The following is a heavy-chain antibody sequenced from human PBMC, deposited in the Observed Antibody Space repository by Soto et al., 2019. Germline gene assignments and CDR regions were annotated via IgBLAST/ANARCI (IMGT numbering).Heavy chain of an antibody. V-gene: IGHV1-8*01. J-gene: IGHJ5*02. CDR3: ARMESFGSLNWFDP. Sequence: ASVKISCKASGYTFTNNDVSWVRQATGQGLEWMGWMNPGSGDTGYAQKFQGRVTMTRDISIATAYMELTSLTSEDTAIYYCARMESFGSLNWFDPWGQGTLVTVSS. D-gene: IGHD5-18*01. CDR1: GYTFTNND. CDR2: MNPGSGDT.